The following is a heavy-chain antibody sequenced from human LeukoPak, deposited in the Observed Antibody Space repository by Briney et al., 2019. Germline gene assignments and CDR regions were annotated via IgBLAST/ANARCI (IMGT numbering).Heavy chain of an antibody. CDR1: GYTFTSYG. J-gene: IGHJ4*02. CDR3: AKSSSGWSKIDY. CDR2: ISAYNGNT. V-gene: IGHV1-18*01. Sequence: ASVKVSCKASGYTFTSYGISWVRQASGQGPEWMGWISAYNGNTNYAQKLQGRVTMTTDTSTSTAYMELRSLRSDDTAVYYCAKSSSGWSKIDYWGQGTLVTVSS. D-gene: IGHD6-19*01.